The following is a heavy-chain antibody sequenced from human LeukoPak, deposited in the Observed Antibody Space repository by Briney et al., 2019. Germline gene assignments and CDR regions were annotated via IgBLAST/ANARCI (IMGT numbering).Heavy chain of an antibody. V-gene: IGHV1-2*02. D-gene: IGHD7-27*01. CDR3: AKLYVTGDAFDI. Sequence: ASVKVSCKASGYTFTGYYIHWLRQAPGQGLAWMGWINPNSGGTKCAQKFQGRVTLTRDTSISTAYMELSRLRSDDTAMYYCAKLYVTGDAFDIWGQGTMVTVAS. CDR1: GYTFTGYY. J-gene: IGHJ3*02. CDR2: INPNSGGT.